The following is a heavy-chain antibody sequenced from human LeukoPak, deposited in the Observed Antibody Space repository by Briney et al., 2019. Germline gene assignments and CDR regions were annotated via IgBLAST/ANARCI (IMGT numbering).Heavy chain of an antibody. Sequence: PGGSLRLSCAASGYVFTKDWMGWVRQAPGKGLEWVANINRDGSETYYVDSVKGRFTIPRDNAKDSLYLQMNSLRAEDTAVYYCARYGYNNGLDYWGQGTLVPVSS. CDR3: ARYGYNNGLDY. V-gene: IGHV3-7*01. CDR2: INRDGSET. J-gene: IGHJ4*02. D-gene: IGHD5-24*01. CDR1: GYVFTKDW.